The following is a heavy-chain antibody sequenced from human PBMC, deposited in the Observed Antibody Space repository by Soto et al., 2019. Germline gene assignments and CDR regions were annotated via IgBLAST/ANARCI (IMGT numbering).Heavy chain of an antibody. D-gene: IGHD4-4*01. V-gene: IGHV1-2*02. CDR2: LNPYNGAT. CDR1: GYPFSENH. J-gene: IGHJ4*01. Sequence: QVQLVQSGAEVKKTGASVKVSCKASGYPFSENHIHWVRQAPGQGLEWIGWLNPYNGATNYAPKFQGRVTMTRDTSTSTSYMELSGLKSDDTAVYYCATARRGTVSLLADWGQGTLVAVS. CDR3: ATARRGTVSLLAD.